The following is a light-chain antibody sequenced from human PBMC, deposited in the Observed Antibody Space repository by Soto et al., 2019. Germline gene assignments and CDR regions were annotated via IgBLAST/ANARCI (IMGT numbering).Light chain of an antibody. CDR2: EVS. Sequence: QSALTQPASVSGSPGQSITISCNGTSSDVGGYNYVSWYQQHPGKAPKVVIYEVSNRPSWISNRFSGSKSGNTASLTISGLQAEDEADYYCSSYTSSSTLVFGGGTKLTVL. CDR3: SSYTSSSTLV. J-gene: IGLJ2*01. V-gene: IGLV2-14*01. CDR1: SSDVGGYNY.